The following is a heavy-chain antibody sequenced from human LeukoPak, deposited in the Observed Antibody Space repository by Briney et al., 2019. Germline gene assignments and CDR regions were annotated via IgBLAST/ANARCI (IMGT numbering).Heavy chain of an antibody. D-gene: IGHD3-16*02. Sequence: GRSLRLSCAASGFTFSSYTMHWVRQAPGKGLEWVAVIWYDGSNKYYTDSVKGRFTISRDNSKNTLSLHMNSLTAEDTAVYYCARKSGALGELSLDFWGQGTLVTVSS. CDR1: GFTFSSYT. J-gene: IGHJ4*02. CDR3: ARKSGALGELSLDF. CDR2: IWYDGSNK. V-gene: IGHV3-33*01.